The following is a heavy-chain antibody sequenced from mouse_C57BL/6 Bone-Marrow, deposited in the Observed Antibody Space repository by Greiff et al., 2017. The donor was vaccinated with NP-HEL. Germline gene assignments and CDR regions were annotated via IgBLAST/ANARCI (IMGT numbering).Heavy chain of an antibody. D-gene: IGHD4-1*01. CDR1: GYSFTGYY. CDR3: ASPNFYYAMDY. Sequence: EVQVVESGPELVKPGASVKISCKASGYSFTGYYMNWVKQSPEKSLEWIGEINPSTGGTTYNQKFKAKATLTVDKSSSTAYMQLKSLTSEDSAVYYCASPNFYYAMDYWGQGTSVTVSS. CDR2: INPSTGGT. V-gene: IGHV1-42*01. J-gene: IGHJ4*01.